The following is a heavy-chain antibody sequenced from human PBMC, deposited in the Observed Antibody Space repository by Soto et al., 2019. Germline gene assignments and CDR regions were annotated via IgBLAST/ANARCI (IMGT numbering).Heavy chain of an antibody. J-gene: IGHJ4*02. CDR3: GEGGGGGSFDY. CDR1: GYTFTSYY. Sequence: QVQLVQSGAEVKKPGASVKVSCKASGYTFTSYYMHWVRQAPGQGLEWMGIINPSGGSTSYAQKFQGRVTMPRATSPSTVHRGVGSLGSGETAVFYWGEGGGGGSFDYRGQGTLVTVSS. CDR2: INPSGGST. D-gene: IGHD5-12*01. V-gene: IGHV1-46*01.